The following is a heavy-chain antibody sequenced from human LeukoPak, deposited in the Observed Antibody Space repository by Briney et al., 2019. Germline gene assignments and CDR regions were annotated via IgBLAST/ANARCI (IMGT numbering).Heavy chain of an antibody. Sequence: SETLSLTCTISGGSISDYYWGWIRQPPGKGLAWIGYSHSSGDTNYNPSLKSRVAISVDTSKNQFSLKLSSVTAADTAVYYCARVRDRRNWFDPWGQGTLVTVSS. D-gene: IGHD3-10*01. CDR3: ARVRDRRNWFDP. V-gene: IGHV4-59*12. CDR2: SHSSGDT. CDR1: GGSISDYY. J-gene: IGHJ5*02.